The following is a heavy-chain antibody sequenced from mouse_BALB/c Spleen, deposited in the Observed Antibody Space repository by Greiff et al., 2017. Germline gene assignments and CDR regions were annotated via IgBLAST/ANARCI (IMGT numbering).Heavy chain of an antibody. D-gene: IGHD1-1*01. CDR1: GFTFSSYT. V-gene: IGHV5-12-2*01. Sequence: VQLKQSGGGLVQPGGSLKLSCAASGFTFSSYTMSWVRQTPEKRLEWVAYISNGGGSTYYPDTVKGRFTISRDNAKNTLYLEMSSLRSEDTAMYYCARGYGSFSWFAYWGQGTLVTVSA. CDR2: ISNGGGST. CDR3: ARGYGSFSWFAY. J-gene: IGHJ3*01.